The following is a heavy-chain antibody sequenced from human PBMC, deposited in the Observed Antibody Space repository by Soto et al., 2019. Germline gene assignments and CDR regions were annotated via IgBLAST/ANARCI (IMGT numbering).Heavy chain of an antibody. CDR1: GYTFTSYG. D-gene: IGHD3-10*01. Sequence: GASVKVSCKASGYTFTSYGISWVRQAPGQGLEWMGWISDHNGNTNYAQKLQGRVTMTTDTSTSTAYMELRSLRSDDTAVYYCARWVPDYYGSGSSNIHYYYGMDVWGLGTTVTVS. J-gene: IGHJ6*02. CDR2: ISDHNGNT. CDR3: ARWVPDYYGSGSSNIHYYYGMDV. V-gene: IGHV1-18*01.